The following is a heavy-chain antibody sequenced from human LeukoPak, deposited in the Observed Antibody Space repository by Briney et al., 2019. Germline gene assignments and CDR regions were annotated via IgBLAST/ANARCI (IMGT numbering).Heavy chain of an antibody. CDR1: GYTFSSYV. D-gene: IGHD3-10*01. CDR3: ARATPRFGPPYYFDF. J-gene: IGHJ4*02. CDR2: INTYNGDT. Sequence: ASVKVSCKASGYTFSSYVITWVRQAPGQGLEWMGWINTYNGDTDYAQILQGRVTMTTDTSTTTAYMEVRSLRSDDTAVYYCARATPRFGPPYYFDFWGQGTLVTVSS. V-gene: IGHV1-18*01.